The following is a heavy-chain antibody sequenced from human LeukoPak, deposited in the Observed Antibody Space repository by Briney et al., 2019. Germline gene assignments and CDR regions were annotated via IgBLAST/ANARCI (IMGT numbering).Heavy chain of an antibody. V-gene: IGHV1-18*04. Sequence: GASVKVSCKASGYTFTSYYMHWVRQAPGQGLEWMGRISAYSGNTNYAQKLQGRVTMTTDTSTSTAYMELRSLRSDDTAVYYCARVDALDIVVVQYYYYYGMDVWGQGTTVTVSS. CDR2: ISAYSGNT. CDR1: GYTFTSYY. D-gene: IGHD2-2*03. CDR3: ARVDALDIVVVQYYYYYGMDV. J-gene: IGHJ6*02.